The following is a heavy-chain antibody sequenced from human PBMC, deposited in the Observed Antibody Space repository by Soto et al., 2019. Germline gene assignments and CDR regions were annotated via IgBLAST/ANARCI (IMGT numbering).Heavy chain of an antibody. J-gene: IGHJ6*02. V-gene: IGHV1-69*01. CDR1: GGTFSSYA. D-gene: IGHD2-2*01. Sequence: QVQLVQSGAEVKKPGSSVKVSCKASGGTFSSYAISWVRQAPGQGLEWMGGIIPISDTTNYAQKCQGRVTITADESTSTAYMERSSLRSEDTAVYYCARSQGSSTSLEIYYYYYYGMDVWGQGTTVTVSS. CDR2: IIPISDTT. CDR3: ARSQGSSTSLEIYYYYYYGMDV.